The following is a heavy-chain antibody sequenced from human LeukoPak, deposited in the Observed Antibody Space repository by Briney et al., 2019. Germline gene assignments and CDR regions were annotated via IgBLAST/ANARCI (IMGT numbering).Heavy chain of an antibody. V-gene: IGHV3-64*01. CDR2: VSSNGVTT. D-gene: IGHD6-13*01. CDR3: ARPSIAAAGI. J-gene: IGHJ4*02. CDR1: GFTFSSYA. Sequence: GGSLRLSCAASGFTFSSYAMHWVRQAPGKGLEYVSTVSSNGVTTYYATSVKGRFTISRDNSKNTLSLQMGSLRADDMAVYYCARPSIAAAGIWGQGTLVTVSS.